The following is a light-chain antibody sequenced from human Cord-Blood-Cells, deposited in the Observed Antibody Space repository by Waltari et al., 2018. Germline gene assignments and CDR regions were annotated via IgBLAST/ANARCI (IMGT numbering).Light chain of an antibody. CDR2: GAS. Sequence: EILMTQSPATLSVSPGERATLSCRASQRVSSNLAWYQQKPGQAPRLLIYGASTRATGIPARFRGSGSGTEFTLTISSLQSEDFAVYYCQQYNNWPPYTFGQGTKLEIK. J-gene: IGKJ2*01. CDR3: QQYNNWPPYT. V-gene: IGKV3-15*01. CDR1: QRVSSN.